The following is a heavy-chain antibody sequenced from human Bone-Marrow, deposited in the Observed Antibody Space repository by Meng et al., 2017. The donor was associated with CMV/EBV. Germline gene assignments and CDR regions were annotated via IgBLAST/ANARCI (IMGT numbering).Heavy chain of an antibody. D-gene: IGHD2-2*01. Sequence: SVKVSCKASGGTFSSYTISWVRQAPGQGLEWMGRIIPILGIANYAQKFQGRVTITADKSTSTAYMELSSLRSEDTAVYYCARDRYCSSTSCYFLYYYGMDVWGQGTTVTVPS. V-gene: IGHV1-69*04. CDR2: IIPILGIA. CDR1: GGTFSSYT. CDR3: ARDRYCSSTSCYFLYYYGMDV. J-gene: IGHJ6*02.